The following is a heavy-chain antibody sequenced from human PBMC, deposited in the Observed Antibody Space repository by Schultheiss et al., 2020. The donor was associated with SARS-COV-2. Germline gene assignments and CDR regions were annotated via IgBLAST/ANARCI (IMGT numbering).Heavy chain of an antibody. Sequence: SETLSLTCTVSSGSLIPYYWTWIRQPPGKGLEQVGNIYYTGITKYSPSLKSRITISVDTSKKQFSLKLGSVTAADTAVYFCARATRVESLFSVRGGSFDFWGRGTQVTVSS. CDR1: SGSLIPYY. D-gene: IGHD5-24*01. CDR2: IYYTGIT. V-gene: IGHV4-59*01. J-gene: IGHJ4*02. CDR3: ARATRVESLFSVRGGSFDF.